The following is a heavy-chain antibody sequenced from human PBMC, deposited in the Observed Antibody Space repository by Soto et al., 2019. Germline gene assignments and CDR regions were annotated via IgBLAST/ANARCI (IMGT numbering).Heavy chain of an antibody. V-gene: IGHV4-39*01. D-gene: IGHD2-2*01. CDR3: ARLPYCSSTTCYFANY. Sequence: SETLSLTCTVSGGSISSSSYYWGWIRQPPGEGLEWIASIYYSGSTYYNPSLKSRVTISVDTTKNEFSLKLSSVTAADTAVYFCARLPYCSSTTCYFANYWGQGTLVTVSS. CDR2: IYYSGST. J-gene: IGHJ4*02. CDR1: GGSISSSSYY.